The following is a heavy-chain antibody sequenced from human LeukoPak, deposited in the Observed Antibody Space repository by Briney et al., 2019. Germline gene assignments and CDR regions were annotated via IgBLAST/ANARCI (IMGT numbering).Heavy chain of an antibody. V-gene: IGHV4-59*01. Sequence: SETLSLTCTVSGGSISSYYWSWIRQSPGKGLEWIGYIYNSGSTNYNPSLKSRVTISVDTSKNQFSLKLSSVTAADTAVYYCARGDYYDSSGYFDCWGQGTLVTVSS. CDR3: ARGDYYDSSGYFDC. CDR2: IYNSGST. D-gene: IGHD3-22*01. CDR1: GGSISSYY. J-gene: IGHJ4*02.